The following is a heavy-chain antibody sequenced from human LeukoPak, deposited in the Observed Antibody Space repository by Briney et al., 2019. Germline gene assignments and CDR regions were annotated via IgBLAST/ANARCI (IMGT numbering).Heavy chain of an antibody. D-gene: IGHD6-19*01. CDR2: INPSGGST. V-gene: IGHV1-46*01. Sequence: ASVKVSCKASGYTFTSYYIHWVRQAPGQGLEWMGIINPSGGSTSYAQKFQGRITMTTDTSTSTAYMELRSLRSDDTAVYYCARDLKMGYSSGSYSWGTGSSNDYWGQGTLVTVSS. CDR1: GYTFTSYY. CDR3: ARDLKMGYSSGSYSWGTGSSNDY. J-gene: IGHJ4*02.